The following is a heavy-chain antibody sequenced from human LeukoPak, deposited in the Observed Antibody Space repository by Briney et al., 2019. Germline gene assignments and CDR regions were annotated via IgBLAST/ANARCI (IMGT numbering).Heavy chain of an antibody. CDR2: IYYSGST. Sequence: SETLSLTCTVSGGSISSYYWSWIRQPPGKGLEWIGYIYYSGSTNYNPSLKSRVTISVDTSKNQFSLKLSSVTAADTAVYYCARDPSYYYDSSGYPIDYWGQGTLVTVSS. V-gene: IGHV4-59*01. D-gene: IGHD3-22*01. CDR3: ARDPSYYYDSSGYPIDY. J-gene: IGHJ4*02. CDR1: GGSISSYY.